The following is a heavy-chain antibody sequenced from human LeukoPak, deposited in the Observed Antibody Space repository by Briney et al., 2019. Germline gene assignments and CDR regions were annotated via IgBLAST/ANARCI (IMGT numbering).Heavy chain of an antibody. Sequence: ASVKVSCKASGGTFSDYIVSWVRQAPGHGLEWMGGIIPLIGTVTYAQKFQGRVTITADDSTSTAYLQVNSLISEDAAVYYCALGTEVPTYWGQGALVTVSS. D-gene: IGHD1-1*01. CDR2: IIPLIGTV. CDR3: ALGTEVPTY. J-gene: IGHJ4*02. CDR1: GGTFSDYI. V-gene: IGHV1-69*13.